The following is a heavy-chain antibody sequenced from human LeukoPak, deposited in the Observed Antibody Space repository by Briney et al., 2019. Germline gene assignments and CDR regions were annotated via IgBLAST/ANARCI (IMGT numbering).Heavy chain of an antibody. J-gene: IGHJ4*02. CDR2: VYYTGST. CDR1: GGPISSYY. D-gene: IGHD3-10*01. V-gene: IGHV4-59*01. CDR3: ATAGESSMLRGLNN. Sequence: SETLSLTCTVSGGPISSYYWYWIRQPPGKGLEYIGYVYYTGSTNYSPSLESRVTISVDTSKNRFSLKLSSVTAADTAMYYCATAGESSMLRGLNNWGQGTLVTVSS.